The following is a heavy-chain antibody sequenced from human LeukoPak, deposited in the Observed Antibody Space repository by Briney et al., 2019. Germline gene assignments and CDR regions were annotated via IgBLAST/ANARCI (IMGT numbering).Heavy chain of an antibody. D-gene: IGHD3-3*01. V-gene: IGHV5-51*01. CDR2: IYPGDSDT. CDR3: ARLDFWSGYYPYYFDY. J-gene: IGHJ4*02. Sequence: GESLKISCKGSGYSFTSYWIGWVRQMPGKGLEWMGIIYPGDSDTRYSPSFQGQVTISADKSISTAYLQWSSLKASDTAMHYCARLDFWSGYYPYYFDYWGQGTLVTVSS. CDR1: GYSFTSYW.